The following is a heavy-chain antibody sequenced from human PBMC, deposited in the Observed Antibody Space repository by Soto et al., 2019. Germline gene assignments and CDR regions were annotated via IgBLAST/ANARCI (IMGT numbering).Heavy chain of an antibody. Sequence: PGGSLRLSCAASGFTVSTYHMSWVRQAPGKGLEWVSVIYSAGSEDFADSVKVRFTISRDNSKNTLYLQMSSLRAEDTAVYYCARFYYDSSGYLPSPYYYYYGMDVWGQGTTVTVSS. V-gene: IGHV3-66*01. CDR1: GFTVSTYH. J-gene: IGHJ6*02. CDR2: IYSAGSE. CDR3: ARFYYDSSGYLPSPYYYYYGMDV. D-gene: IGHD3-22*01.